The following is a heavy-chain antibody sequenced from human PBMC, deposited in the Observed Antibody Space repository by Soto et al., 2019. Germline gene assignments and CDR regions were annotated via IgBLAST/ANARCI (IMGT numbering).Heavy chain of an antibody. CDR1: GYTFTNYA. CDR2: ISAGNGNT. V-gene: IGHV1-3*01. CDR3: ARDNGYCSTTSCAAAGIGY. J-gene: IGHJ4*02. Sequence: GASVKVSCKASGYTFTNYAMHWVRQAPGQRLEWMGWISAGNGNTKYSQEFQGRVTITRDTSASTAYMELSSLRSEDTAVYYCARDNGYCSTTSCAAAGIGYWGQGTLVTVSS. D-gene: IGHD2-2*03.